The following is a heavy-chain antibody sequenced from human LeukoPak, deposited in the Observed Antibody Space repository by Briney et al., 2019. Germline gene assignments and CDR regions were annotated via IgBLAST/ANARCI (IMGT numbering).Heavy chain of an antibody. J-gene: IGHJ4*02. Sequence: PGGSLRLSCAAPGFTFDDYTMHWVRQAPGKGLEWVSLISWDGGSTYYADSVTGRFTISRDNSKNSLYLQMNSLRTEDTALYYCAKDVGRYLDLAPLELDYWGQGTLVTVSS. V-gene: IGHV3-43*01. CDR3: AKDVGRYLDLAPLELDY. CDR2: ISWDGGST. D-gene: IGHD5-24*01. CDR1: GFTFDDYT.